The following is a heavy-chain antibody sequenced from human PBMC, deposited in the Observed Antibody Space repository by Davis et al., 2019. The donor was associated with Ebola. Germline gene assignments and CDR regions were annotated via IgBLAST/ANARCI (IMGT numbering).Heavy chain of an antibody. V-gene: IGHV1-8*03. CDR1: GYTFTSYD. J-gene: IGHJ3*02. CDR2: MNPNSGNT. CDR3: ARAGQGSGAFDI. Sequence: ASVKVSCKASGYTFTSYDINWVRQATGQGLEWVGWMNPNSGNTGYAQKFQGRVTITRNTSISTAYMELSSLRSEDTAVYYCARAGQGSGAFDIWGQGTMVTVSS.